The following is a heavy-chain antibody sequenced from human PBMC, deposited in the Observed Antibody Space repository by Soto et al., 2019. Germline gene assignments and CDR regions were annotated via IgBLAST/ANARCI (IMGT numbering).Heavy chain of an antibody. Sequence: PSETLSVACSVSGASSSSFHWNWVRQPAGKGPEWVGRLNIAGTINYNPSLKIRITMSMDTSKNQISLHLRSVTAADTAIYYCARDRGEYTSSWFWYFSHWGHGTLVTVSS. V-gene: IGHV4-4*07. CDR1: GASSSSFH. D-gene: IGHD6-13*01. CDR2: LNIAGTI. CDR3: ARDRGEYTSSWFWYFSH. J-gene: IGHJ2*01.